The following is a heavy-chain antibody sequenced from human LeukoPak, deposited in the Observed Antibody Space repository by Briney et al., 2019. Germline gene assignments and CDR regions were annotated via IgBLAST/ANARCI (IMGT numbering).Heavy chain of an antibody. V-gene: IGHV3-30-3*02. Sequence: PGRSLRLSCAASGFTFSSYAMHWVRQAPGKGLEWVAVISYDGSNKYYADSVKGRFTISRDNSKNTLYLQMNSLRAEDTAVYYCAKIRQLWFGELLPDFDYWGQGTLVTVSS. J-gene: IGHJ4*02. CDR1: GFTFSSYA. CDR3: AKIRQLWFGELLPDFDY. D-gene: IGHD3-10*01. CDR2: ISYDGSNK.